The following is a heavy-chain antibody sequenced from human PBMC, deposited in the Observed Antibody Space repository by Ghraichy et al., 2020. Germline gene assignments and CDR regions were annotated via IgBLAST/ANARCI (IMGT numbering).Heavy chain of an antibody. CDR2: TRNKANSYTI. V-gene: IGHV3-72*01. D-gene: IGHD2-2*01. J-gene: IGHJ6*02. Sequence: GESLNISCAASGFTFSDHYMDWVRQAPGKGLEWVGRTRNKANSYTIEYAASVKGRFTISRDDSKSSLYLQMNSLNTEDTAVYYCARGKGDVVAPPGSYYYYGMDVWGQGTTVTVSS. CDR3: ARGKGDVVAPPGSYYYYGMDV. CDR1: GFTFSDHY.